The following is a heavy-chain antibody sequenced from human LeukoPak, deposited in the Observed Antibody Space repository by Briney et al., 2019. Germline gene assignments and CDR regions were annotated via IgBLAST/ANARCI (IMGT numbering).Heavy chain of an antibody. CDR1: GYTFTSYY. J-gene: IGHJ3*02. CDR2: INPSGGST. CDR3: ARSPLTVGAFDI. D-gene: IGHD4-17*01. V-gene: IGHV1-46*01. Sequence: GASVKVSCKASGYTFTSYYMHWVRQAPGQGLEWMGIINPSGGSTNYAQKFQGGVTMTRDTSTSTVYMELSSLRSEDTAVYYCARSPLTVGAFDIWGQGTMVTVSS.